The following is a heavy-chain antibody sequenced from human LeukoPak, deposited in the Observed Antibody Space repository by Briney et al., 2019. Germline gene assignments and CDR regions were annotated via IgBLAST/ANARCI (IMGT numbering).Heavy chain of an antibody. CDR2: IYSGGST. V-gene: IGHV3-53*05. Sequence: GGSLRLSCAASGFTVSSNYMSWVRQAPGKGLEWVSVIYSGGSTYYADSVKGRFTISRDNSKNTVYLQMSSLRAEDTAVYYCVKNQGSGYIPTEYLQHWGQGTLVTVSS. J-gene: IGHJ1*01. CDR1: GFTVSSNY. CDR3: VKNQGSGYIPTEYLQH. D-gene: IGHD5-12*01.